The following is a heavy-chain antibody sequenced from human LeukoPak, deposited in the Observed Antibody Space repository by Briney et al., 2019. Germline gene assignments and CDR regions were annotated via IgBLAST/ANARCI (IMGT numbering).Heavy chain of an antibody. V-gene: IGHV1-8*01. J-gene: IGHJ5*02. CDR2: MNPNSGNT. D-gene: IGHD5-18*01. CDR1: GYTFSSSD. CDR3: ATDWIQERWFDP. Sequence: ASVKVSCKASGYTFSSSDINWVRQATGQGLEWMGWMNPNSGNTGYAQKFQGRVTMTRNTSISTAYMELSSLRSEDTAVYYCATDWIQERWFDPWGQGTLVTVSS.